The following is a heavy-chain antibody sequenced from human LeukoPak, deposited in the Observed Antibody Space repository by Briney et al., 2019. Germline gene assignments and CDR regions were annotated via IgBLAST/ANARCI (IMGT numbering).Heavy chain of an antibody. J-gene: IGHJ4*02. Sequence: PSETLSLTCAVSGYSISSGYHWGWIRQPPGKGLEWIGSIYQSGSTYYNPSLKSRVTISVDTSKNQVSLKLSSVTAADTAVYYCARRLSSGWCYFAYWGQGTLVTVSS. V-gene: IGHV4-38-2*01. D-gene: IGHD6-19*01. CDR2: IYQSGST. CDR1: GYSISSGYH. CDR3: ARRLSSGWCYFAY.